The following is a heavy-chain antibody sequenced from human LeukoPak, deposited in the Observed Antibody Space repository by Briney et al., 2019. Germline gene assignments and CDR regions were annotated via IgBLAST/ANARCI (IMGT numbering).Heavy chain of an antibody. V-gene: IGHV3-23*01. CDR3: PKVPSSGSSYSKSVRAY. CDR1: GVTFSSYA. CDR2: ISCSRGNP. J-gene: IGHJ4*02. D-gene: IGHD1-26*01. Sequence: PGGSLRLSCAASGVTFSSYAMSWVRQAPGKWLEWGSAISCSRGNPYYPDSAKDQFTISSDNSKHTLYLPMNRLRAEDTAVYYCPKVPSSGSSYSKSVRAYWGQGTLVRVSS.